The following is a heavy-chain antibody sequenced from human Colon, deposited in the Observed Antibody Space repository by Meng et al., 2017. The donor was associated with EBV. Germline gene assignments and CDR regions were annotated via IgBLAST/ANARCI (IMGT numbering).Heavy chain of an antibody. D-gene: IGHD6-19*01. CDR1: GGSVSSGGYY. Sequence: VQPQGSGPGLVKPSQTLSLTCTVSGGSVSSGGYYWTWIRQHPGKGLEWFGHIYYSGSTFYNPSLKRRVIISIDTSKNQFSLNLRSVTAADTAVYYCARASSGWDYFDYWGQGTLVTVSS. J-gene: IGHJ4*02. CDR2: IYYSGST. V-gene: IGHV4-31*03. CDR3: ARASSGWDYFDY.